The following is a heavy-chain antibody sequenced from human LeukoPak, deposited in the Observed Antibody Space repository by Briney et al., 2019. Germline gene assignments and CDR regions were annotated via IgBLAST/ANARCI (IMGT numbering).Heavy chain of an antibody. V-gene: IGHV3-7*03. CDR2: IKKDGSEK. CDR3: ARGLYSSTTYYFDY. CDR1: GFTSSSYW. J-gene: IGHJ4*02. D-gene: IGHD6-13*01. Sequence: PGGSLRLSCAASGFTSSSYWMIWVRQAPGKGLEWVANIKKDGSEKYYVDSVKGRFTISRDNAKNSLYLQMNSLRGEDTAVYYCARGLYSSTTYYFDYWGQGTLVTVSS.